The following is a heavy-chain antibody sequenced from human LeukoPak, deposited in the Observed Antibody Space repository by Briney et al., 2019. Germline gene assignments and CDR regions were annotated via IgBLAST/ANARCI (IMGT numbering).Heavy chain of an antibody. CDR2: INHSGST. CDR1: GGSLSGYY. V-gene: IGHV4-34*01. Sequence: SETLSLTCAVYGGSLSGYYWSWIRQPPGKGLEWIGEINHSGSTNYNPSLKSRITISVDTSKNQFSLKLSSVTVADTAVYYCARAATGSGWYYWGQGTLVTVSS. CDR3: ARAATGSGWYY. J-gene: IGHJ4*02. D-gene: IGHD6-19*01.